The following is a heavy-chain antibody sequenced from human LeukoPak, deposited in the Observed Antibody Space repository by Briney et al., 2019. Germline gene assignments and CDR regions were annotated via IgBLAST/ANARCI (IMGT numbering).Heavy chain of an antibody. Sequence: PSETLSLTCAVYGGSFSGYYWSWIRQPPGKGLEWIGEINHSGSTNYNPSLKSRVTISVDKSKNQFSLKLSSVTAADTAVYYCARLRTMVRRLDWFDPWGQGTLVTVSS. CDR3: ARLRTMVRRLDWFDP. J-gene: IGHJ5*02. V-gene: IGHV4-34*01. D-gene: IGHD3-10*01. CDR2: INHSGST. CDR1: GGSFSGYY.